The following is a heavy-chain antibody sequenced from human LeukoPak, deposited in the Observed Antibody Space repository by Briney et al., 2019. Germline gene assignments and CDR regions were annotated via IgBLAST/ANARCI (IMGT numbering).Heavy chain of an antibody. CDR1: GFTFSSYD. D-gene: IGHD2-21*01. Sequence: GGSLRLSCAASGFTFSSYDMHWVRQVARKGLEWVSSIGTIGDTFYPGSVKGRFTISRENAKNSLYLQMNSLRAGDTAVYYCARATVIGSVPVPGYMDVWGKGTTVTVSS. J-gene: IGHJ6*03. CDR2: IGTIGDT. CDR3: ARATVIGSVPVPGYMDV. V-gene: IGHV3-13*01.